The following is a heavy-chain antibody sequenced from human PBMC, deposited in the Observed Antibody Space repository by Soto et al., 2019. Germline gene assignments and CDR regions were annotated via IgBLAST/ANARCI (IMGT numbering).Heavy chain of an antibody. CDR2: LSGSGGNT. J-gene: IGHJ3*02. D-gene: IGHD2-15*01. Sequence: EVQLLESGGGLVQPGGSLRLSCADSGFPFSDSAMSWVRQAPGKGLEWVSSLSGSGGNTYYADSVKGRFTISRDNSKNTLYLQMNSLRSEDTAVYYCAKAAYCSGGSCQVAVGMWGQGTMVTVSS. CDR3: AKAAYCSGGSCQVAVGM. CDR1: GFPFSDSA. V-gene: IGHV3-23*01.